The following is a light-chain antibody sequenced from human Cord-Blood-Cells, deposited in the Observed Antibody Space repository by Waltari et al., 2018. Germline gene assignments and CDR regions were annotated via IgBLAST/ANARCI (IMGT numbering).Light chain of an antibody. CDR3: QQYNNWPPT. J-gene: IGKJ1*01. CDR1: QSVSSN. CDR2: GAS. Sequence: EIVMTQSPATLSVSPGKRATLSCRASQSVSSNLAWYQQKPGQAPRLLIYGASTRATGIPARFSGSGSGTEFTLTISSLQYEDFAVYYCQQYNNWPPTFGQGTKVEIK. V-gene: IGKV3-15*01.